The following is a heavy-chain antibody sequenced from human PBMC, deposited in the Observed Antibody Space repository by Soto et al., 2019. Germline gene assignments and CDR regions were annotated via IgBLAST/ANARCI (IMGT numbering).Heavy chain of an antibody. CDR1: GGSISTSGDY. CDR2: IYYTGST. V-gene: IGHV4-31*03. J-gene: IGHJ5*02. Sequence: PSETLSLTCTVSGGSISTSGDYWTWIRQHPGRGLEWIGNIYYTGSTDYNPSLKSRLTISVDTSKNQFSLKLSSVTAADTAVYYCVRGPHCSGGSCYNWFDPWGQGTLVTVSS. CDR3: VRGPHCSGGSCYNWFDP. D-gene: IGHD2-15*01.